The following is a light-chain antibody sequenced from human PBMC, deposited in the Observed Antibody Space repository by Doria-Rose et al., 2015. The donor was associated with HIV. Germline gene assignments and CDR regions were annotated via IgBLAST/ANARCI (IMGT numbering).Light chain of an antibody. Sequence: TQSPGTLSLSPGDRATLSCRASQSSSSTYLAWYQQKPGQAPSLLIYGGSTRATGIPDRFSASGSGTDFTLTINRLEPEDFALYYCHQYGTSWAFGQGTKVEI. CDR3: HQYGTSWA. CDR2: GGS. V-gene: IGKV3-20*01. CDR1: QSSSSTY. J-gene: IGKJ1*01.